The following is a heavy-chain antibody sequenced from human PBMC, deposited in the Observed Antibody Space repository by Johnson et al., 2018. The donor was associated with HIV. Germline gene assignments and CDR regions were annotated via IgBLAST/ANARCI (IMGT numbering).Heavy chain of an antibody. J-gene: IGHJ3*02. Sequence: QVQLVESGGGVVQPGRSLRLSCAASGFTFSSYAMSWVRQAPGKGLEWVANINQDGSNKYYADSVKGRFTISRDNSKNTLYLQMNSLRAEDTAVYYCAKDGYSGYDDAFDIWGQGTMVTVSS. CDR3: AKDGYSGYDDAFDI. V-gene: IGHV3-30*04. CDR1: GFTFSSYA. D-gene: IGHD5-12*01. CDR2: INQDGSNK.